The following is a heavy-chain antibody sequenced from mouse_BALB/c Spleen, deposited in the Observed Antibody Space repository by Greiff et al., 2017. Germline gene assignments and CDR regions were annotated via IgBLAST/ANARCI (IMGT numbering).Heavy chain of an antibody. J-gene: IGHJ2*01. CDR2: ISSGSSTI. D-gene: IGHD2-14*01. CDR1: GFTFSSFG. CDR3: ARKDYRYSFDY. Sequence: EVQLVESGGGLVQPGGSRKLSCAASGFTFSSFGMHWVRQAPEKGLEWVAYISSGSSTIYYADTVKGRFTISRDNPKNTLFLQMTSLRSEDTAMYYCARKDYRYSFDYWGQGTTLTVSS. V-gene: IGHV5-17*02.